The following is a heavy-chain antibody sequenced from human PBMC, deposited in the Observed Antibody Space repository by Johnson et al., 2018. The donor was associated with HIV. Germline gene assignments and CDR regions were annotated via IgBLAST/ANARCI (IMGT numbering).Heavy chain of an antibody. D-gene: IGHD5-18*01. Sequence: EVQLVESGGGVVQPGGSLRLSCAASGFTVSSNYMSWVRQAPGKGLEWVSVIYSGGSTYYADSVKGRLTISRDNSKNTLYLQMNSLRAEDTAVYYCAKDRIQLWLAETSSNDAFDIWGQGTMVTVSS. CDR3: AKDRIQLWLAETSSNDAFDI. CDR2: IYSGGST. CDR1: GFTVSSNY. J-gene: IGHJ3*02. V-gene: IGHV3-66*02.